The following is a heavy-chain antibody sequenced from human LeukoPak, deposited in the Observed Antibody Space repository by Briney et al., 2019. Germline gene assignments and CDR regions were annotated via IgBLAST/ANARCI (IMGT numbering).Heavy chain of an antibody. CDR2: IKPDGREK. CDR3: ASGGGATRSGYAFDM. D-gene: IGHD1-26*01. Sequence: GGSLRLSCAASGLTFRSYWMSWVRQAPGKGLEWVANIKPDGREKYYVDSVKGRFTISRDNAKNSLYMQMNSLRAEDTAVYYCASGGGATRSGYAFDMWGQGTMVTVSS. V-gene: IGHV3-7*01. J-gene: IGHJ3*02. CDR1: GLTFRSYW.